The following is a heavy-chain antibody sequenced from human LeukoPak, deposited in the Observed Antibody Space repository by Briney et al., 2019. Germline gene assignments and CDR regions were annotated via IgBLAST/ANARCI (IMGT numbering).Heavy chain of an antibody. V-gene: IGHV1-69*06. CDR3: ASYRTNGLFDP. CDR2: IIPIFGTA. J-gene: IGHJ5*02. D-gene: IGHD3-16*01. CDR1: GGTFSSYA. Sequence: GASVKVSCKASGGTFSSYAISWVRQAPGQGLEWMGGIIPIFGTANYAQKFQGRVTITADKSTSTAYMELSSLRSEDTAVYYCASYRTNGLFDPWGQGTLVTVSS.